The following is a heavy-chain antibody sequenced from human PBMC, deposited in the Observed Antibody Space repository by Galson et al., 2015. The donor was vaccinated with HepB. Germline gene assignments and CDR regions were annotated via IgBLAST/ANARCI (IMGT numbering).Heavy chain of an antibody. Sequence: SVKVSCKASGYTFTRYAMHWVRQAPGQRLEWMGWINAGNGNTKYSQKFQGRVTITRDTSASTAYMELSSLRSEDTAVYYCARDWENYYDSSGYFDYWGQGTLVTVSS. J-gene: IGHJ4*02. CDR2: INAGNGNT. D-gene: IGHD3-22*01. CDR3: ARDWENYYDSSGYFDY. V-gene: IGHV1-3*01. CDR1: GYTFTRYA.